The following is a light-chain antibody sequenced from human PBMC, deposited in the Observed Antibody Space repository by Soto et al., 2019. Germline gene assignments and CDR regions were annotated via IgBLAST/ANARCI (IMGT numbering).Light chain of an antibody. CDR3: HQHGVSPFT. J-gene: IGKJ3*01. CDR2: GSS. V-gene: IGKV3-20*01. Sequence: EIVLTQSPGTLSVSPGDRATLSCRASQSVSTSYFAWYQHKPGQAPRLLIYGSSSRATGIPDRFSGGGSGTDFPLTISRLEPEDYAVYYCHQHGVSPFTFGPGTKVDI. CDR1: QSVSTSY.